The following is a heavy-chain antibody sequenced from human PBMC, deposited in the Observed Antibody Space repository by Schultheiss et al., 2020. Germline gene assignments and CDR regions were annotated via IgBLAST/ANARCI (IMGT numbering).Heavy chain of an antibody. CDR2: IYPGDSDT. Sequence: GESLKIPCKGSGYSFTSYRIGWVRQMPGKGLEWMGIIYPGDSDTRYSPSFQGQVTISADKSISTAYLQWSSLKASNTAMYYCARRGAAGRAYYYYGMDVWGQGTTVTVSS. V-gene: IGHV5-51*01. J-gene: IGHJ6*02. CDR1: GYSFTSYR. D-gene: IGHD6-13*01. CDR3: ARRGAAGRAYYYYGMDV.